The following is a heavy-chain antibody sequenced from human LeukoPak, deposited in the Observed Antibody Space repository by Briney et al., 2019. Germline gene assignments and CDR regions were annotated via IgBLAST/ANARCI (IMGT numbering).Heavy chain of an antibody. V-gene: IGHV4-61*02. CDR3: AKDLGIAAAGEGY. CDR2: IYTSGST. Sequence: SQTLSLTCTVSGGSISSGSYYWSWIRQPAGKGLEWIGRIYTSGSTNYNPSLKSRVTISVDTSKNQFSLKLSSVTAADTAVYYCAKDLGIAAAGEGYWGQGTLVTVSS. J-gene: IGHJ4*02. CDR1: GGSISSGSYY. D-gene: IGHD6-13*01.